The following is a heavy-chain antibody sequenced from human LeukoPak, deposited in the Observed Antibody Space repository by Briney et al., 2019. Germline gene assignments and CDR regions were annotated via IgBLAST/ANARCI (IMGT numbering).Heavy chain of an antibody. J-gene: IGHJ6*02. CDR1: GFSFSSYW. CDR3: ARRMSAAAGTGNYYYGMDV. CDR2: IMQDGSEK. Sequence: GGSLRLSSVASGFSFSSYWMTWGRQAPGNGLGWGANIMQDGSEKYNVDCVNARFTISRDNAKNTLYLQMNSLRAEDTAVYYCARRMSAAAGTGNYYYGMDVWGQGTTVTVSS. D-gene: IGHD6-13*01. V-gene: IGHV3-7*04.